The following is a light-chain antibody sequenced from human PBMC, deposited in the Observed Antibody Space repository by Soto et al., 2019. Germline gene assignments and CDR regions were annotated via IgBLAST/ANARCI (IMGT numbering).Light chain of an antibody. V-gene: IGLV2-14*01. CDR3: SSYTSSSTQV. CDR1: SSDVGGYNY. Sequence: QSALTQPASVSGSPGQSITISCTGTSSDVGGYNYVSWYQQHPGKAPKLMIYEVSNRPSGVSNRFSGSKSGNTASPTISGLQAEDEADYYCSSYTSSSTQVFGTGTKVTV. J-gene: IGLJ1*01. CDR2: EVS.